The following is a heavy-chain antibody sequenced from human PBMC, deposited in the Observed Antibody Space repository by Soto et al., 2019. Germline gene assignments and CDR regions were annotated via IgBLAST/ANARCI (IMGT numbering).Heavy chain of an antibody. J-gene: IGHJ4*02. CDR2: SSAYNGNT. CDR3: ARDIPRITMVRALLLD. CDR1: GYTFTSYG. V-gene: IGHV1-18*01. D-gene: IGHD3-10*01. Sequence: QVQLVQSGAEVKRPGASVKVSCKASGYTFTSYGISWVRQAPGQGREWMGWSSAYNGNTNYAHKLQGRVTMTTDTSTSTAYMEMRRMSSRDAAVYYCARDIPRITMVRALLLDWGQGTLVTVSS.